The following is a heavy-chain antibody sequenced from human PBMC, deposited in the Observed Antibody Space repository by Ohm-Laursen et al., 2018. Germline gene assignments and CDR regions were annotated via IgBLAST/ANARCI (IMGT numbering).Heavy chain of an antibody. CDR2: ISSSGSTI. CDR1: GFTFSNYW. J-gene: IGHJ3*02. V-gene: IGHV3-11*01. Sequence: SLRLSCAASGFTFSNYWMSWVRQAPGKGLEWASYISSSGSTIYYADSVKGRFTISRDNAKNSLYLQMNSLRAEDTAVYYCARDGGSYQDDVFDIWGQGTMVTVSS. CDR3: ARDGGSYQDDVFDI. D-gene: IGHD3-16*01.